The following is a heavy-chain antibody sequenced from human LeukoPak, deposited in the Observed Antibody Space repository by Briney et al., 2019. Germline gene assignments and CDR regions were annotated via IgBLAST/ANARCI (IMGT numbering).Heavy chain of an antibody. CDR2: IYSGGST. CDR1: GFTVSRNY. V-gene: IGHV3-53*01. D-gene: IGHD3-10*01. CDR3: ARDHMVRGVMDY. J-gene: IGHJ4*02. Sequence: RGGSPRLSRGASGFTVSRNYLSWVRQAPGKGVEWVSVIYSGGSTYYADSVKGRFTISRDNSKNTLYLQMNSLRAEDTAVYYCARDHMVRGVMDYWGQGTLVTVSS.